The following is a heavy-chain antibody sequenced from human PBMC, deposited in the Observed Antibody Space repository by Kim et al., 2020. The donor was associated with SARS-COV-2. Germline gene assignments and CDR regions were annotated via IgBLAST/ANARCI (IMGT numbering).Heavy chain of an antibody. CDR3: ARERAPTIFGGVINYYVMAV. D-gene: IGHD3-3*01. CDR1: GGSFSGYY. CDR2: INHSGST. Sequence: SETLSLTCAVYGGSFSGYYWSWIRQPPGKGLEWIGEINHSGSTNYNPSLKSRVTISVDTSKNQFSLKLSSVTAADTAVYYCARERAPTIFGGVINYYVMAVWGQGTTVTVSS. J-gene: IGHJ6*02. V-gene: IGHV4-34*01.